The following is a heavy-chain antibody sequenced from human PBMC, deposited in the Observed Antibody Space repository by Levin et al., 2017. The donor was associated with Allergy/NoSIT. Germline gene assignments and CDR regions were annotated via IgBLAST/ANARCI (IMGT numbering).Heavy chain of an antibody. CDR3: ARDSSSSWYFYYGLDV. Sequence: GGSLRLSCAASGFTFSDYYMSWIRQAPGKGLEWVSYISSDGSTIYYADSVKGRFTVSRDNAKNSLYLQMNSLRAEDTAVYYCARDSSSSWYFYYGLDVWGQGTTVTVSS. D-gene: IGHD6-13*01. V-gene: IGHV3-11*01. CDR1: GFTFSDYY. CDR2: ISSDGSTI. J-gene: IGHJ6*02.